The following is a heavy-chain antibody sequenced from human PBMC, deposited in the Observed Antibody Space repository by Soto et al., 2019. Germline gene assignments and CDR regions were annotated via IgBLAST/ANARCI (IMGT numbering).Heavy chain of an antibody. D-gene: IGHD2-15*01. Sequence: QVQLVQSGAEVKKPGSSVKVSCKASGGIFTRYDIRWVRQAPGQGLEWMGAIIPIFDTANYAQKFQSRLTITADATTSSAYMELSSLSSEDTAIYYCAINEGRDVSNFDYWGQGTLVTVSS. CDR3: AINEGRDVSNFDY. CDR2: IIPIFDTA. J-gene: IGHJ4*02. V-gene: IGHV1-69*01. CDR1: GGIFTRYD.